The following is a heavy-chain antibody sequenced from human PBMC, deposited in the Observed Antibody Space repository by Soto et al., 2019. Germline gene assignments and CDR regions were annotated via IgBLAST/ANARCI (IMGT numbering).Heavy chain of an antibody. D-gene: IGHD4-17*01. CDR1: GYIFTTYV. J-gene: IGHJ4*02. CDR3: ARGVYYGERGYLDY. Sequence: QVQLVQSGAEEKKPGASVKVSCKASGYIFTTYVMHWVRQAPGQRLEWMGWINAADGTTKYSQKFQGTVTITSDTSASTAYMELSSLRFEDTAVYWCARGVYYGERGYLDYWGQGTLVSVSS. CDR2: INAADGTT. V-gene: IGHV1-3*05.